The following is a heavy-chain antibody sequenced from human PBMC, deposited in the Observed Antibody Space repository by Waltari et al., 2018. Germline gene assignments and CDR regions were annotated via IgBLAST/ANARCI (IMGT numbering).Heavy chain of an antibody. CDR3: ARDSGSRTYTP. J-gene: IGHJ5*02. Sequence: QVQLQESGPGLVKPSETLYLTCTVSGGSITNYYWTWIRQPPGKGLAWIGYIYYSGTTNYNPPLKSRVTISVDTSKNQCSLKLNSVTAADTAIYYCARDSGSRTYTPWGQGTLVTVSS. CDR1: GGSITNYY. CDR2: IYYSGTT. D-gene: IGHD2-2*02. V-gene: IGHV4-59*01.